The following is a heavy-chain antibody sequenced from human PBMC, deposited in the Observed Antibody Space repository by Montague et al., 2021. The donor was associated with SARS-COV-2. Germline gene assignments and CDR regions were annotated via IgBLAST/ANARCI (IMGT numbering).Heavy chain of an antibody. CDR1: GASISTSTDH. Sequence: SETLSLTCSVSGASISTSTDHWAWIRQSPGKGLEWVGSFSYSDSTHYNPSLRSRVTISVDSSKNQFSLKLTSVTAADTAVYFCARESDGYPSGTQYFDLWGRGTLVTVSS. V-gene: IGHV4-39*07. CDR3: ARESDGYPSGTQYFDL. J-gene: IGHJ2*01. D-gene: IGHD2-21*02. CDR2: FSYSDST.